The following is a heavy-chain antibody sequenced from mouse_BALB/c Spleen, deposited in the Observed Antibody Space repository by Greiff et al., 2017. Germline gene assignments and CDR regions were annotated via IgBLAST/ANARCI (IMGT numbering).Heavy chain of an antibody. D-gene: IGHD1-2*01. V-gene: IGHV14-3*02. CDR1: GFNFKDTY. CDR2: IDPVNGNT. J-gene: IGHJ4*01. Sequence: EVQLQESGAELVKPGASVKLSCTASGFNFKDTYMHWVKQRPEQGLEWIGSIDPVNGNTKYDPKFQGKATITADTSSNTAYLQLSSLTSEDTAVYYGARIIASALDYWGQGTSVTVSS. CDR3: ARIIASALDY.